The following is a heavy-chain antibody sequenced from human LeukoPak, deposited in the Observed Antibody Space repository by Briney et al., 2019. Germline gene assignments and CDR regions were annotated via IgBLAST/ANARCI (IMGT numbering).Heavy chain of an antibody. V-gene: IGHV4-31*03. J-gene: IGHJ5*02. CDR3: ARGDSGGDWFDP. Sequence: SETLSLTCTVSGGSISSGGYYWSWIRQHPGKGLEWIGYIYYSGSTYYNPSLKCRVTISVDTSKNQFSLKLSSVTAADTAVYYCARGDSGGDWFDPWGQGTLVTVSS. D-gene: IGHD1-26*01. CDR2: IYYSGST. CDR1: GGSISSGGYY.